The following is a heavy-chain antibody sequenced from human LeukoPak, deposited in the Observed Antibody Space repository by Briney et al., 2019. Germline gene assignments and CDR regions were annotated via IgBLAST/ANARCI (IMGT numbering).Heavy chain of an antibody. CDR1: GLIFDTYA. CDR2: FGSSET. Sequence: GGVLRLSCGISGLIFDTYAVRWVRRSRGKGVGWVSSFGSSETYYADALRESFTISRDNRQNTLYVPVAGLRAGDTPVFFCAKDAIRGNGIYDAFDIWGQGTRVTVSS. CDR3: AKDAIRGNGIYDAFDI. D-gene: IGHD3-10*01. J-gene: IGHJ3*02. V-gene: IGHV3-23*01.